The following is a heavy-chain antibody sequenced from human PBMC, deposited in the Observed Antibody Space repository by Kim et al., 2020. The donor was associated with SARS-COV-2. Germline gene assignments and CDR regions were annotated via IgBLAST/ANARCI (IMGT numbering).Heavy chain of an antibody. V-gene: IGHV4-39*01. D-gene: IGHD3-10*01. Sequence: SETLSRTCTVSGGSISTTSYSWGWIRQPPGKGLEWIGNIYSSGSTYYSPSLRSRVTLSVDTSKNQFSLRLSSVTAADTALYYCATRAVVRGVITYFDFWG. J-gene: IGHJ4*01. CDR3: ATRAVVRGVITYFDF. CDR2: IYSSGST. CDR1: GGSISTTSYS.